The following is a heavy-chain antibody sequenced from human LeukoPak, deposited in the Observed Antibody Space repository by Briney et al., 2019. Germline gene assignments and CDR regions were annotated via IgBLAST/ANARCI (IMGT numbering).Heavy chain of an antibody. V-gene: IGHV4-59*01. J-gene: IGHJ3*02. CDR2: IYYSGST. CDR1: GGSISSYY. D-gene: IGHD6-25*01. Sequence: SEALSLTCTVSGGSISSYYWSWIRQPPGKGLEWIGYIYYSGSTNYNPSLKSRVTISVDTSKNQFSLKLSSVTAADTAVYYCARGRTKSGAFDIWGQGTMVTVSS. CDR3: ARGRTKSGAFDI.